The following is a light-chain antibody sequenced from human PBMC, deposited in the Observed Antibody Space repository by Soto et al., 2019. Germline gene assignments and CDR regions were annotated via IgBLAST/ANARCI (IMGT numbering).Light chain of an antibody. CDR3: TSYTSSSTYV. V-gene: IGLV2-14*01. J-gene: IGLJ1*01. CDR1: SSDVGGYNY. Sequence: QSALPQPAYVSGSPGQSIALSYPGTSSDVGGYNYVSWYQQHPDKAPKLIIYDVGDRPSGVSDRFSGSKSGNTASLTISGLQAEHEDHYYCTSYTSSSTYVFGTGTKVTVL. CDR2: DVG.